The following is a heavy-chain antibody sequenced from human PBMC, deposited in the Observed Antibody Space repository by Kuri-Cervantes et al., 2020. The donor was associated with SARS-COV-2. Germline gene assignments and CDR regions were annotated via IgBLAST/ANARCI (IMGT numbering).Heavy chain of an antibody. D-gene: IGHD2-2*01. J-gene: IGHJ4*02. CDR2: ISSSSSYI. CDR1: GFTFSSYS. V-gene: IGHV3-21*01. CDR3: ARVGSTSCADY. Sequence: GGSLRLSCAASGFTFSSYSMNWVRQAPGKGLEWVSSISSSSSYIYYADPVKGRFTISRDNAKNSLYLQMNSLRAEDTAVYYCARVGSTSCADYWGQGTLVTVSS.